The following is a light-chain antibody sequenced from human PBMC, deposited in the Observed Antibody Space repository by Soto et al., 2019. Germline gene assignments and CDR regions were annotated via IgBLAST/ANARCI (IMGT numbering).Light chain of an antibody. V-gene: IGKV1-39*01. CDR1: QSISTF. CDR2: AAS. CDR3: QQSYTTPRT. Sequence: DIQMTQSPSSLSASVGDRVSVTCRASQSISTFLNWYQQRPGEAPKLQIYAASSLQSGVPSRFSGRGSGADFTLTIGSLQPEDFATYYCQQSYTTPRTFGQGTKVEVK. J-gene: IGKJ1*01.